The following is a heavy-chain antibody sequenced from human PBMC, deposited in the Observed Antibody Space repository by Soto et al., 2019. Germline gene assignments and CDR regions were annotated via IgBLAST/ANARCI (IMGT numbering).Heavy chain of an antibody. CDR1: GGSISNYY. D-gene: IGHD2-15*01. J-gene: IGHJ5*02. V-gene: IGHV4-59*01. CDR3: ARYYCTGGSCYRTNWFDP. Sequence: PSETLSFTCTVSGGSISNYYWSWIRQPPGTRLEWIGYIYNSGISNYNPSLKSRVTMSVDTSKNQFSLKLSSVTAADTAVYYCARYYCTGGSCYRTNWFDPWGQGTLVTVSS. CDR2: IYNSGIS.